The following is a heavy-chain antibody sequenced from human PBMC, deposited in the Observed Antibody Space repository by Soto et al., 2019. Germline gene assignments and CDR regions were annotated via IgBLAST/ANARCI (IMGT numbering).Heavy chain of an antibody. CDR3: AKKGQPPYYYYGMDV. J-gene: IGHJ6*02. V-gene: IGHV1-18*01. CDR1: GYTFSRYG. CDR2: ISGYNGDT. Sequence: GPEVKKPGASVKVSCKASGYTFSRYGISWVRQAPGQGLEWMGWISGYNGDTKYAQKVQGRVTMTIDTSTYTAYMELRSLTSDDTAIYYCAKKGQPPYYYYGMDVWGQGTTVTVAS.